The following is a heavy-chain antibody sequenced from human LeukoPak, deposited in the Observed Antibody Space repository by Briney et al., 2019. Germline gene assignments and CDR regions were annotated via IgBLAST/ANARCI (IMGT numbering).Heavy chain of an antibody. CDR1: GGSISSGSYY. CDR3: ARAEDTSVRRVPYIFDY. Sequence: KASETLSLTCTVSGGSISSGSYYWSWIRQPAGKGLEWIGRIYTSGSTNYNPSLKSRVTISVDTSKNQFSPKLSSVTAADTAVYYCARAEDTSVRRVPYIFDYWGQGTLVTVSS. CDR2: IYTSGST. J-gene: IGHJ4*02. D-gene: IGHD3-10*01. V-gene: IGHV4-61*02.